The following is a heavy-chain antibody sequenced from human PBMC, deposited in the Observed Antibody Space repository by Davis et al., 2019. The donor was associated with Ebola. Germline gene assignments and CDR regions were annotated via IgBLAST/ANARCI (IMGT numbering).Heavy chain of an antibody. V-gene: IGHV3-73*01. J-gene: IGHJ6*02. Sequence: GESLKISCAASGFTFSGSAMHWVRQASGKGLEWVGRIRSKANSYATAYAASVKGRFTISRDDSKNTAYLQVNSLRAEDTAVYYCARDYRIVVTYYYYYGMDVWGQGTTVTVSS. CDR2: IRSKANSYAT. CDR1: GFTFSGSA. D-gene: IGHD2-15*01. CDR3: ARDYRIVVTYYYYYGMDV.